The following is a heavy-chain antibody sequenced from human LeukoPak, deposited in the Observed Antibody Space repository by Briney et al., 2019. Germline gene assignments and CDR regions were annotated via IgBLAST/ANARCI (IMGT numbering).Heavy chain of an antibody. CDR1: NYSISNGYY. CDR3: ARAIYYYDSSGYRFPFDY. CDR2: IYHSGST. Sequence: SETLSLTCTVSNYSISNGYYWGWIRQPPGKGLEWIGSIYHSGSTYYNPSLKSRVTISVDTSKKQFSLKLSSVTAADTAVYYCARAIYYYDSSGYRFPFDYWGQGTLVTVSS. J-gene: IGHJ4*02. V-gene: IGHV4-38-2*02. D-gene: IGHD3-22*01.